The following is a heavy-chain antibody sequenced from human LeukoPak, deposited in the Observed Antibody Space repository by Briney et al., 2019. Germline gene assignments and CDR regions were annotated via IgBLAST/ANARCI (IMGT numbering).Heavy chain of an antibody. CDR1: GFTFSSYA. CDR2: ISGSSSYI. D-gene: IGHD5-18*01. Sequence: GGSLRLSCAASGFTFSSYAMSWVRQAPGKGLEWVSSISGSSSYIYYADSVKGRFTISRHNAKNSLYLQMNSLRAEDTAVYYCARVPAGVTGMKDAFDIWGQGTMVTVSS. V-gene: IGHV3-21*01. CDR3: ARVPAGVTGMKDAFDI. J-gene: IGHJ3*02.